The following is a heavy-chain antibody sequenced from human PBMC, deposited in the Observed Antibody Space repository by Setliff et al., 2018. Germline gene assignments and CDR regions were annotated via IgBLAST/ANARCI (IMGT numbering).Heavy chain of an antibody. CDR1: GFTFSDYY. D-gene: IGHD1-26*01. CDR2: ISSGSSSYT. J-gene: IGHJ4*02. V-gene: IGHV3-11*03. CDR3: ARWVFGSGNYPSTY. Sequence: GSLRLSCAASGFTFSDYYMSWIRQAPGKGLEWISYISSGSSSYTNYAESVKGRFTISRDNTKNSLYLQMDSLRAEDTAVYYCARWVFGSGNYPSTYWGQGTLVTVSS.